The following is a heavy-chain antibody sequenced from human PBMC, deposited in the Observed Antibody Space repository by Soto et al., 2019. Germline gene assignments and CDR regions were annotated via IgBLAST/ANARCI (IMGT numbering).Heavy chain of an antibody. J-gene: IGHJ4*02. CDR3: ARRVGDYYDSSGYYYGY. CDR2: IIPIFGTA. CDR1: GGTFSSYA. D-gene: IGHD3-22*01. Sequence: SVKVSCKASGGTFSSYAISWVRQAPGQGLEWMGGIIPIFGTANYAQKFQGRVTITADESTSTAYMELRSLRSEDTAVYYCARRVGDYYDSSGYYYGYWGQGTMLTVSS. V-gene: IGHV1-69*13.